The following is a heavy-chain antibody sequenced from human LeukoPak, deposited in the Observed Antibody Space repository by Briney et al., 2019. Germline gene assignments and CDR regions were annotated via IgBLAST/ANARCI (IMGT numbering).Heavy chain of an antibody. CDR2: ISAYNGNT. Sequence: ASVKVSCKASGYTFTSYGISWVRQAPGQGLEWMGWISAYNGNTNYAQKLQGRVTMTTDTSTSTAYMQLRSLRSDDTAVYYCARVGADYVSGSYRHPAEFDYWGQGTLVTVSS. J-gene: IGHJ4*02. D-gene: IGHD3-16*02. V-gene: IGHV1-18*01. CDR1: GYTFTSYG. CDR3: ARVGADYVSGSYRHPAEFDY.